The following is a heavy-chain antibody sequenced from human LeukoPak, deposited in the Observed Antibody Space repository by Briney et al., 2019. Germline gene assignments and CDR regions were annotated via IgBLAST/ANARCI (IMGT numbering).Heavy chain of an antibody. J-gene: IGHJ2*01. Sequence: PSETLSLTCTVSGGSISSGGYYWSWIRQPAGKGLEWIGRIYTSGSTNYNPSLKSRVTMSVDTSKNQFSLKLSSVTAADTAVYYCARESRITMIVYLGWYFDLWGRGTLVTVSS. CDR2: IYTSGST. CDR1: GGSISSGGYY. V-gene: IGHV4-61*02. D-gene: IGHD3-22*01. CDR3: ARESRITMIVYLGWYFDL.